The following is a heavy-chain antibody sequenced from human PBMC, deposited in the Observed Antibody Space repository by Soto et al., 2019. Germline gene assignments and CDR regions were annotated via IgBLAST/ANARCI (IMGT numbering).Heavy chain of an antibody. J-gene: IGHJ4*02. V-gene: IGHV3-23*01. CDR3: AKELWAAAGTPTLDY. Sequence: EVQLLESGGGLVQPGGSLRLSCAASGFTFSSYAMSWVRQAPGKGLEWVSAISGGTSSTYYADSVKGRFTISRDNSKNTLYLQMNRLRADDTAVYYCAKELWAAAGTPTLDYWGQGTLVTVSS. CDR2: ISGGTSST. D-gene: IGHD6-13*01. CDR1: GFTFSSYA.